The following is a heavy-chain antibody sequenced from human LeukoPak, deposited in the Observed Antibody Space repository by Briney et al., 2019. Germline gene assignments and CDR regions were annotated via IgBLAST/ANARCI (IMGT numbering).Heavy chain of an antibody. V-gene: IGHV4-59*08. CDR3: ARGYSSSWYVYRY. D-gene: IGHD6-13*01. CDR1: GGSISSYY. CDR2: IYYSGST. J-gene: IGHJ4*02. Sequence: SETLSLTCTVSGGSISSYYWSWIRQPPGKGLEWIGYIYYSGSTNYNPSLKSRVTISVDTSKNQFSLKLSSVTAADTAVYYCARGYSSSWYVYRYWGQGTLVTVSS.